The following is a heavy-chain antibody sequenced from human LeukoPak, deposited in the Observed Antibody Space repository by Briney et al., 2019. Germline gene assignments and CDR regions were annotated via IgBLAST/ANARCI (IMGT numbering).Heavy chain of an antibody. Sequence: ASVKVSCKASGGTFSSYAISWVRQAPGQGLEWMGGIIPIFGTANYAQKFQGRVTITTDESTSTAYMELSSLRSEDTAVYYCATMGITHYYYYYMDVWGKGTTVTVSS. J-gene: IGHJ6*03. D-gene: IGHD3-10*01. CDR1: GGTFSSYA. V-gene: IGHV1-69*05. CDR3: ATMGITHYYYYYMDV. CDR2: IIPIFGTA.